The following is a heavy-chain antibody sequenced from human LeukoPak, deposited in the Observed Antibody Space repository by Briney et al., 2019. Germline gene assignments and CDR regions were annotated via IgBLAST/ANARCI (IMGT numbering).Heavy chain of an antibody. J-gene: IGHJ4*02. D-gene: IGHD2-2*01. CDR1: GYTFTGYY. Sequence: GASVKASCKASGYTFTGYYMHWVRQAPGQGLEWMGWINPNSSGTNYAQKFQGRVTMTRDTSISTAYMELSRLRSDDTAVYYCARDDCSSTSCYSLDYWGQGTLVTVSS. V-gene: IGHV1-2*02. CDR3: ARDDCSSTSCYSLDY. CDR2: INPNSSGT.